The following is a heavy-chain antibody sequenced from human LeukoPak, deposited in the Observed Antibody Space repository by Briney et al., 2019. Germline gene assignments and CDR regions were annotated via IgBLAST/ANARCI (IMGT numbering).Heavy chain of an antibody. Sequence: GGSLRLFCAASGFTFSSYWMSWGRQAPGEGLEWVANIKQDGSEKYYVDSVKGRFTISRDNAKTSLYLQMNSLRTEDTAVYYCVRHNSGWYRPALARETAYYYYYYMDVWGKGTTVTVSS. V-gene: IGHV3-7*01. CDR2: IKQDGSEK. CDR3: VRHNSGWYRPALARETAYYYYYYMDV. CDR1: GFTFSSYW. J-gene: IGHJ6*03. D-gene: IGHD6-19*01.